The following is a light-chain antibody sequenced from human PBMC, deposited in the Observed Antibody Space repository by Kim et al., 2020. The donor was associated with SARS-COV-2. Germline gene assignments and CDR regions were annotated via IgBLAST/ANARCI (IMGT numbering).Light chain of an antibody. V-gene: IGLV3-19*01. CDR1: SLRSYY. J-gene: IGLJ3*02. Sequence: SSELTQDSAVSVALGQTVRITCQGDSLRSYYASWYQQKPGQAPVLVFYGKNNRPSGIPDRFSGSYSGNTASLTITAAQAEDEADYYCNSRESSANHWMFGGGTKLTVL. CDR3: NSRESSANHWM. CDR2: GKN.